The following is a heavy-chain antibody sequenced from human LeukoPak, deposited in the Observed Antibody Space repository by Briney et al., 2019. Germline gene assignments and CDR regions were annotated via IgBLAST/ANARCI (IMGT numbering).Heavy chain of an antibody. CDR2: ISSSGSTM. Sequence: GGSPRLSCAASGFTFSDYYMSWIRQAPGKGLEWVSYISSSGSTMYYADSVKGRFTISRDNAKNSLYLQMNSLRAEDTAVYYCARDRFRRVTSYYYMDVWGKGTTVTISS. D-gene: IGHD3-10*01. J-gene: IGHJ6*03. CDR3: ARDRFRRVTSYYYMDV. CDR1: GFTFSDYY. V-gene: IGHV3-11*01.